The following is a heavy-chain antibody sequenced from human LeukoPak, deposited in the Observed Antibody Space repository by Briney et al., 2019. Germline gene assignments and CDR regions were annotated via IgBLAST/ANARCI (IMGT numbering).Heavy chain of an antibody. Sequence: GGSLRLSCTASGFTFGDYAMSWFRQAPGKGLEWVGFIRSKAYGGTTEYAASVKGRFTISRDDSKSIAYLQMNSLKTEDTAVYYCTRAPMAGTLGYYYMDVWGKGTTVTVSS. CDR2: IRSKAYGGTT. CDR3: TRAPMAGTLGYYYMDV. J-gene: IGHJ6*03. V-gene: IGHV3-49*03. D-gene: IGHD6-19*01. CDR1: GFTFGDYA.